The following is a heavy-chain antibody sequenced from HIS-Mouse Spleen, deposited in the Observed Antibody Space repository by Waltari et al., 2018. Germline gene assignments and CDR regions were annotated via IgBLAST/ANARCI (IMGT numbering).Heavy chain of an antibody. V-gene: IGHV3-30-3*01. CDR3: ARDQGGYQMRPFDAFDI. D-gene: IGHD5-12*01. Sequence: QVQLVESGGGVVQPGRSLRLSCAASGFTFSSSAMHGVRQAPGKGLEWVAVISYDGSNKYYADSVKGRFTISRDNSKNTLYLQMNSLRAEDTAVYYCARDQGGYQMRPFDAFDIWGQGTMVTVSS. CDR2: ISYDGSNK. CDR1: GFTFSSSA. J-gene: IGHJ3*02.